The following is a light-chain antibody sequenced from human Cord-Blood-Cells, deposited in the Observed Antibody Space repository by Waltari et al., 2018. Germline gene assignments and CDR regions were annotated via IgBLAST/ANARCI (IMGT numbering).Light chain of an antibody. CDR3: QSYDSSLSGSWV. J-gene: IGLJ3*02. CDR2: GNS. V-gene: IGLV1-40*01. Sequence: QSVLTQPPSVSGAPGQRVTISCPGSSSNIGAGYDVQWYQQLPGTAPKLLIYGNSNRPSGVPDRFSGSKSGTSASLAITGLQAEDEADYYCQSYDSSLSGSWVFGGGTKLTVL. CDR1: SSNIGAGYD.